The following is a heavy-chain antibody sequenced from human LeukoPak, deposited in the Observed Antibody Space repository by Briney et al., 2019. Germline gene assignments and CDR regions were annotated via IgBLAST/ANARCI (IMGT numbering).Heavy chain of an antibody. CDR2: ISYDGSNK. CDR1: GFTFSRYG. Sequence: GRSLRLSCAASGFTFSRYGMHWVRQAPGKGLEWVAVISYDGSNKYYVDSVKGRFSISRDNSKNTLDLQMNSLRGEDTAVYFCTKELRDGGFDYWGQGTLVTVSS. CDR3: TKELRDGGFDY. J-gene: IGHJ4*02. D-gene: IGHD4-23*01. V-gene: IGHV3-30*18.